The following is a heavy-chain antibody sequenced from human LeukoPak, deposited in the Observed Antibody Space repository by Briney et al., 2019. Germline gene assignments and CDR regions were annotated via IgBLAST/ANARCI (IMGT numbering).Heavy chain of an antibody. J-gene: IGHJ6*02. V-gene: IGHV1-2*02. CDR3: ARTIAARPKVNGMDV. CDR2: INPNSGGT. CDR1: GYTFTGYY. D-gene: IGHD6-6*01. Sequence: ASVKVSCKASGYTFTGYYMHWVRQAPGQGLEWMGWINPNSGGTNYAQKFQGRVTMTRDTSISTAYMELSRLRSDDTAVYYCARTIAARPKVNGMDVWAKGPRSPSP.